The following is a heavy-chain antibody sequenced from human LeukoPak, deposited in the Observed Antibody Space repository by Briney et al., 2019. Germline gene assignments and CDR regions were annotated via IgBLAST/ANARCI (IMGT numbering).Heavy chain of an antibody. Sequence: ASVKVSCKASGYTFTGYYMHWVRQAPGQGLEWMGWINPNSGGINYAQKFQGRVTMTRDTSISTAYMELSRLRSDDTAVYYCARRRVAYSSSWYRGWFDPWGQGTLVTVSS. J-gene: IGHJ5*02. CDR1: GYTFTGYY. CDR2: INPNSGGI. CDR3: ARRRVAYSSSWYRGWFDP. V-gene: IGHV1-2*02. D-gene: IGHD6-13*01.